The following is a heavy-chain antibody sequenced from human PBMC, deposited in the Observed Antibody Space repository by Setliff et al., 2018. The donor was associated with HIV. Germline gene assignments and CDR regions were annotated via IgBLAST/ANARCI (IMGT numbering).Heavy chain of an antibody. CDR1: GYTFTNYA. Sequence: ASVKVSCKASGYTFTNYAILWVRQAPGRGLEWMGWINAGNGDTKHSQNFQGRVTITMDTSATTVYMELRSLGSEDTAVYYCARQLASGFWAFDIWGQGTMVTVSS. J-gene: IGHJ3*02. CDR3: ARQLASGFWAFDI. CDR2: INAGNGDT. D-gene: IGHD3-22*01. V-gene: IGHV1-3*01.